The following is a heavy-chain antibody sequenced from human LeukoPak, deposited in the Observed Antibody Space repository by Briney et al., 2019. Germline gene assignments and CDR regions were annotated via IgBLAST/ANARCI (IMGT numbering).Heavy chain of an antibody. Sequence: SETLSLTCTASGGSISSYYWSWIRQPPGKGLEWIGYIYYSGSTNYNPSLKSRVTISVDTSKNQFSLKLSSVTAADTAVYYCARRSESSSWYWVLDYWGQGTLVTVSS. CDR1: GGSISSYY. CDR2: IYYSGST. V-gene: IGHV4-59*01. D-gene: IGHD6-13*01. J-gene: IGHJ4*02. CDR3: ARRSESSSWYWVLDY.